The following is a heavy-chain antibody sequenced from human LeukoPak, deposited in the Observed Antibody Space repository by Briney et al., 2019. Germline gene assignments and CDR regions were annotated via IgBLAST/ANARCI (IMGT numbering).Heavy chain of an antibody. Sequence: PSETLSLTCTVSGGSISSSSYYWGWIRQPPGRGLEWIGSIYYSGSTYYNPSLKSRVTISVDKSKNQFSLNLDSVTAADTAVYYCGRRVLSGYIHYWGQGTLVAVSS. V-gene: IGHV4-39*07. CDR3: GRRVLSGYIHY. J-gene: IGHJ4*02. D-gene: IGHD3-3*01. CDR1: GGSISSSSYY. CDR2: IYYSGST.